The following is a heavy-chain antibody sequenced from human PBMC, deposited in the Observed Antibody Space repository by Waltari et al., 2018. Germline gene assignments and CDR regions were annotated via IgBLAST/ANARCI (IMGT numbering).Heavy chain of an antibody. CDR2: MNPNSGNT. D-gene: IGHD5-12*01. V-gene: IGHV1-8*03. CDR3: ARGGWWLRISRGAFDI. CDR1: GYTFTSYD. J-gene: IGHJ3*02. Sequence: QVQLVQSGAEVKKPGASVKVSCKASGYTFTSYDINWVRQATGQGLEWMGWMNPNSGNTGYAQKFQGRVTITRNTSISTAYMELSSLRSEDTAVYYCARGGWWLRISRGAFDIWGQGTMVTVSS.